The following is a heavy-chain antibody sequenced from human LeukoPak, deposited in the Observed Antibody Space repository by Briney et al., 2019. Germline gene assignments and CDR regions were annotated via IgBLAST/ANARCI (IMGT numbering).Heavy chain of an antibody. V-gene: IGHV3-48*03. CDR3: SRWGGEQWLGYYFDY. CDR2: ISSSGSTI. J-gene: IGHJ4*02. CDR1: GFTFSSYE. Sequence: PGGSLRLSCAASGFTFSSYEMNWVRQAPGKGLEWVSYISSSGSTIYYADSVKGRFTISRDNSKNSLFLQLNSLRTEDTAVYYCSRWGGEQWLGYYFDYWGQGALVTVSS. D-gene: IGHD6-19*01.